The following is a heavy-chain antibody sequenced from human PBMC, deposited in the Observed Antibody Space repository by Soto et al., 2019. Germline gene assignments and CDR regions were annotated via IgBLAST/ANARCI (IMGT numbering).Heavy chain of an antibody. Sequence: SETLSLTCAVSGYSISSVYYWGWIRQPPGKGLEWIGSIYHSGSTYYNPSLKSRVTISVDTSKNQFSLKLSSVTAADTAVYYCARVGAYDSSGYYYLLPGAYYFDYWGQGTLVTVSS. J-gene: IGHJ4*02. CDR2: IYHSGST. CDR1: GYSISSVYY. CDR3: ARVGAYDSSGYYYLLPGAYYFDY. V-gene: IGHV4-38-2*01. D-gene: IGHD3-22*01.